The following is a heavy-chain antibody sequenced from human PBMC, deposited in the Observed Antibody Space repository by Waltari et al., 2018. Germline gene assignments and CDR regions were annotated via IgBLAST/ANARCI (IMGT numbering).Heavy chain of an antibody. Sequence: QVQLVQSGAEVKTPGASVKVSCKTSGFTFTSYHMHWVRQAPGQGLEWRGWINCNNGDRDDAQKFRGRVTLTRETSLSTIYMEMNRLTSDDTAVYYCAREDIVATKVFDDWGHGTLVTVSS. CDR3: AREDIVATKVFDD. CDR1: GFTFTSYH. D-gene: IGHD5-12*01. V-gene: IGHV1-2*02. J-gene: IGHJ4*01. CDR2: INCNNGDR.